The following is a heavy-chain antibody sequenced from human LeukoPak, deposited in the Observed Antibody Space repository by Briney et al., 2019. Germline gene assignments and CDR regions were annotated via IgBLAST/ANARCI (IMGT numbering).Heavy chain of an antibody. D-gene: IGHD2-2*01. Sequence: SETLSLTCTVAGGSISSYYWSWIRQPAGKGLEWIGRIYTSGSTKYNPSLKSRVTMSVDTSKNQFSLKLSSVTAADTAVYYCVRTYCSTTSCYRDTSDIWGQGTMVTVSS. CDR3: VRTYCSTTSCYRDTSDI. CDR2: IYTSGST. CDR1: GGSISSYY. V-gene: IGHV4-4*07. J-gene: IGHJ3*02.